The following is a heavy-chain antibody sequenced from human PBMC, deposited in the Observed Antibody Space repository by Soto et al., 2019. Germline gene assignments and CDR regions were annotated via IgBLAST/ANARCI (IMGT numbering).Heavy chain of an antibody. V-gene: IGHV4-31*03. D-gene: IGHD6-13*01. CDR1: DGSISSGGYY. J-gene: IGHJ4*02. CDR3: ARGIATYYYFDY. Sequence: SETLSLTCTVSDGSISSGGYYWSWIRQHPGKGLEWIGYIYYSGSTYYNPSLKSRVTISVDTSKNQFSLKLSSVTAADTAVYYCARGIATYYYFDYWGQGTLVTVSS. CDR2: IYYSGST.